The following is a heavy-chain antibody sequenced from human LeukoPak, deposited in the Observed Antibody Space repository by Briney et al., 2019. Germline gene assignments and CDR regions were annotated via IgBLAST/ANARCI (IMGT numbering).Heavy chain of an antibody. CDR3: ARDRTGPFSSPDFDY. D-gene: IGHD6-13*01. Sequence: ASVKVSCKASGYIFTGYYMHWVRQAPGQGLEWMGWINPNSGDTNYAQKFQGRVTMTRDTSISTAYMELSRLRSDDTAVYYCARDRTGPFSSPDFDYWGQGTLVTVSS. V-gene: IGHV1-2*02. CDR1: GYIFTGYY. CDR2: INPNSGDT. J-gene: IGHJ4*02.